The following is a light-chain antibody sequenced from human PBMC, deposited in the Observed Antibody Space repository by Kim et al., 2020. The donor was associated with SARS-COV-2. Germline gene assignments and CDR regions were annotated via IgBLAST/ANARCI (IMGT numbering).Light chain of an antibody. Sequence: VSPGESATLRCRASQSVSSNLAWYQQKPGQAPRLLIYGASTGATGIPARFSGSGSGTEFTLTISSLQSEDLAVYYCQQYNNWPLTFGGGTKVDIK. J-gene: IGKJ4*01. CDR3: QQYNNWPLT. CDR2: GAS. V-gene: IGKV3-15*01. CDR1: QSVSSN.